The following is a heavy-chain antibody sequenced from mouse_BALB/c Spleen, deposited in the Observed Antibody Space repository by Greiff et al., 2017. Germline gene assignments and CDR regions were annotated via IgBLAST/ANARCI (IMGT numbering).Heavy chain of an antibody. D-gene: IGHD3-2*01. CDR1: GFSLTSYG. CDR2: IWGDGST. CDR3: ATSDSSGYGY. Sequence: VNVVESGPGLVQPSQSLSITCTVSGFSLTSYGVNWVRQPPGKGLEWLGMIWGDGSTDYNSALKSRLSISKDNSKSQVFLKMNSLQTDDTARYYCATSDSSGYGYWGQGTTLTVSS. J-gene: IGHJ2*01. V-gene: IGHV2-6-7*01.